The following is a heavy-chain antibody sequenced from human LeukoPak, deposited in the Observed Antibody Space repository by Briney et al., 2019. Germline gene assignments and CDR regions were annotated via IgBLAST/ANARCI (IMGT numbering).Heavy chain of an antibody. V-gene: IGHV3-23*01. CDR2: ISGSGGST. CDR3: AKQWLDY. Sequence: GGSLRLSCAAPGFTFCSSSLRWVRPAPGKGLEWVSAISGSGGSTYYADSVKGRFTISRDNSKNTLYLQMNSLRAEDTAVYYCAKQWLDYWGQGALVTVSS. D-gene: IGHD6-19*01. CDR1: GFTFCSSS. J-gene: IGHJ4*02.